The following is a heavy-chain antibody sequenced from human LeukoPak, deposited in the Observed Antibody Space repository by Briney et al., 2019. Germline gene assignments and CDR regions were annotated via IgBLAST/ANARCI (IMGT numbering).Heavy chain of an antibody. D-gene: IGHD3-10*02. J-gene: IGHJ6*04. CDR2: ISSSGSTI. V-gene: IGHV3-48*03. Sequence: GGSLRLSCAPSGFTSSSYERNWVGQAPGKGRGWVSYISSSGSTIYYADSVKGRFTISRDNAKNSLYLQMNSPRAEDTAVYYCAELGITMIGGVWGKGTTVTISS. CDR3: AELGITMIGGV. CDR1: GFTSSSYE.